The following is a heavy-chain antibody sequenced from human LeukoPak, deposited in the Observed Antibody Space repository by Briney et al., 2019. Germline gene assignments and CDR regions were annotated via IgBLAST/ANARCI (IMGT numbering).Heavy chain of an antibody. CDR2: IIPIFGTA. CDR3: ARRSGFDP. V-gene: IGHV1-69*13. Sequence: GASVKVSCTASGGTFSSYVISWVRQAPGQGLEWMGGIIPIFGTANYAQKFQGRVTISADESTSTAYMELSSLRSEDTAVYYCARRSGFDPWDQGTLVTVSS. CDR1: GGTFSSYV. J-gene: IGHJ5*02.